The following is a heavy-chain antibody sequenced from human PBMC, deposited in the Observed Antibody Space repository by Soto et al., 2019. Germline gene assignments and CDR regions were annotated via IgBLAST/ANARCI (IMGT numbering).Heavy chain of an antibody. V-gene: IGHV1-24*01. CDR2: FDPEDGET. J-gene: IGHJ6*02. Sequence: GASVKVSCKASGGTFSSYAISWVRQAPGKGLEWMGGFDPEDGETIYAQKFQGRVTMTEDTSTDTAYMELSSLRSEDTAVYYCATGFVPAAIGYYGMDVWGQGTTVTVSS. CDR1: GGTFSSYA. D-gene: IGHD2-2*02. CDR3: ATGFVPAAIGYYGMDV.